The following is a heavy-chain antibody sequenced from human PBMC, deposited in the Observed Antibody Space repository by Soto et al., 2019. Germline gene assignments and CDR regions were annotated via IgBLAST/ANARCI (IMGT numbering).Heavy chain of an antibody. Sequence: QVQLVESGGGVVQPGRSLRLSCAASGFTFSSYAMHWVRQAPGKGLEWVAVISYDGSNKYYADSVKGRFTISRDNSKNTLYLQMNSLRAEETAVYYCARDLFYGCLDYWGQGTLVTVSS. V-gene: IGHV3-30-3*01. D-gene: IGHD3-16*01. CDR1: GFTFSSYA. CDR2: ISYDGSNK. J-gene: IGHJ4*02. CDR3: ARDLFYGCLDY.